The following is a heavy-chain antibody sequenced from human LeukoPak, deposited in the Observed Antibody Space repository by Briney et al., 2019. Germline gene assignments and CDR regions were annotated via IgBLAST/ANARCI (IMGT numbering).Heavy chain of an antibody. V-gene: IGHV1-2*02. CDR2: INPKSGGT. Sequence: VASVKVSCKASGYTFTSYGISWVRQAPGQGLEWMGGINPKSGGTNYAQKFQGRVTMTRDTSSSTVYMELSRLTSDDTAVYYCARDPIVGIKTVPLEWGQGTLVTVSS. CDR1: GYTFTSYG. D-gene: IGHD1-26*01. J-gene: IGHJ4*02. CDR3: ARDPIVGIKTVPLE.